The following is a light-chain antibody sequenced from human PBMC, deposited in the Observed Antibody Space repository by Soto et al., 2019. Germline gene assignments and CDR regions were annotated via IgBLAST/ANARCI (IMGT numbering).Light chain of an antibody. J-gene: IGKJ4*01. CDR3: QQYCRTPIT. CDR2: WAS. CDR1: QSVLYSSNNKNY. Sequence: DIVMTQSPDSLTVSLGERATINCRSSQSVLYSSNNKNYLAWYQHKPGQPPKLLIYWASTRDSGVPDRFSGSGSGTDFTLTISSLQAEDVAVYSCQQYCRTPITFGGGTKVEIK. V-gene: IGKV4-1*01.